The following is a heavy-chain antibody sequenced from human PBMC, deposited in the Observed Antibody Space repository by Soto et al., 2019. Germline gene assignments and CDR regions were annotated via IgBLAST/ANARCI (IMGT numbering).Heavy chain of an antibody. CDR2: IYYSGSS. CDR3: ARQIMYSSGWIY. CDR1: GGSISSSSYY. J-gene: IGHJ4*02. D-gene: IGHD6-19*01. V-gene: IGHV4-39*01. Sequence: QLQLQESGPGLVKPSETLSLTCTVSGGSISSSSYYWGWIRQPPGKGLEWIGSIYYSGSSYYNPSLKSRVTISVDTSKNQFSLKLSSVTAADTAAYYCARQIMYSSGWIYWGQGTLVTVSS.